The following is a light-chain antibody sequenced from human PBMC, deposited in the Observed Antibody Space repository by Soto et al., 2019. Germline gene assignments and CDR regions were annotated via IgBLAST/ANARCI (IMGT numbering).Light chain of an antibody. CDR2: DDN. CDR3: GSWDSSLSAYV. Sequence: QSVLTQPRSVSAAPGQKVTISCSGSSSNIGGNSVSWYQQLPGTAPKLLIYDDNRRPSGIPDRFSGSKSGTSATLGITGFQTGDEADYYCGSWDSSLSAYVFGTGIKVTVL. V-gene: IGLV1-51*01. CDR1: SSNIGGNS. J-gene: IGLJ1*01.